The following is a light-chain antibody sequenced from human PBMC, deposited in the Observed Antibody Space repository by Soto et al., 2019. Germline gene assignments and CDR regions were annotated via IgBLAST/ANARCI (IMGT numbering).Light chain of an antibody. V-gene: IGKV1-39*01. CDR1: QSISSY. Sequence: DIQMTQSPSSLSASVGDRVTITCRASQSISSYLNWYQQKPGQAPKLLIYAAPSLQSGFPSRFSGSGSGTDFTLTISILQPEDFATYFCQHRYSTPLTFGQGTKVQIK. CDR3: QHRYSTPLT. J-gene: IGKJ1*01. CDR2: AAP.